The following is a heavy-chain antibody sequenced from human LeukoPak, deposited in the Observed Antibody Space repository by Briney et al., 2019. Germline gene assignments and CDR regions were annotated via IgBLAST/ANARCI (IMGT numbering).Heavy chain of an antibody. CDR2: VHHSGNT. CDR3: ARDLDY. CDR1: GYSISSGYF. V-gene: IGHV4-38-2*02. Sequence: SETLSLTCTVSGYSISSGYFWGWMRQPPGKGLEWIGSVHHSGNTYYNPSLKSRVTIPVDTSKNQFSLRLSSVTAADTALYFCARDLDYWGQGTLDTVSS. J-gene: IGHJ4*02.